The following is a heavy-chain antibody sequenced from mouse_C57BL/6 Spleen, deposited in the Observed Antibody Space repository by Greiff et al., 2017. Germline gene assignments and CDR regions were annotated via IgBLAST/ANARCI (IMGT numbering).Heavy chain of an antibody. Sequence: QVQLQQSGPELVKPGASVKISCKASGYAFSSSWMNWVKQRPGKGLEWIGRIYPGDGDTTYNGKFKGKATLTADKSSRTAYMQLSSLTSEDSAVYYCASVEYYGCSSRTGFAFWGQGTLVTVSA. J-gene: IGHJ3*01. V-gene: IGHV1-82*01. CDR2: IYPGDGDT. D-gene: IGHD1-1*02. CDR1: GYAFSSSW. CDR3: ASVEYYGCSSRTGFAF.